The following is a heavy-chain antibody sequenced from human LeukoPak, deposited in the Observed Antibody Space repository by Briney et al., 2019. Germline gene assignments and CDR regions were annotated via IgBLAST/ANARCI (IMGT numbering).Heavy chain of an antibody. CDR1: GFTFSSYA. D-gene: IGHD2-2*01. V-gene: IGHV3-30-3*01. CDR2: ISYDGSNK. Sequence: SGGSLRLSCAASGFTFSSYAMHWVRQAPGKGLEWVAVISYDGSNKYYADSVKGRFTISRDNPKNTLYLQMNSLRAEDTAVYYCARELAIGVPAAIGRFDYWGQGTLVTVSS. J-gene: IGHJ4*02. CDR3: ARELAIGVPAAIGRFDY.